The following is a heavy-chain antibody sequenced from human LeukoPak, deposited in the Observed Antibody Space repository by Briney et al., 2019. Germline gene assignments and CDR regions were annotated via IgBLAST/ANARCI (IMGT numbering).Heavy chain of an antibody. J-gene: IGHJ4*02. CDR3: ARGEAVAAPFDY. V-gene: IGHV3-7*01. D-gene: IGHD6-19*01. CDR2: INRDGSEK. Sequence: GGSLRLSCAASGFTFTNYWMSWVRQVPGKGLEWVANINRDGSEKYYVDSVKGRFTISRDNARNSLFLQLNSLRAEDTAVYYCARGEAVAAPFDYWGQGTLVTVSS. CDR1: GFTFTNYW.